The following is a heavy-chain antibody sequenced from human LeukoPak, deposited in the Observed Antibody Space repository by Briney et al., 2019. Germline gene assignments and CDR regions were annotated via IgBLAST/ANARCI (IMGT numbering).Heavy chain of an antibody. CDR3: AGGGLRMERIYYFDY. D-gene: IGHD4-17*01. V-gene: IGHV4-4*07. CDR2: IYTSGST. CDR1: GGSIISYY. J-gene: IGHJ4*02. Sequence: SETLYLTCTVSGGSIISYYWSWIRQPAGKVLERIGRIYTSGSTNYNPSLKSRVTMSVDTSKNQFSLKLSSVTAADTAVYYCAGGGLRMERIYYFDYWGQGTLVTVSS.